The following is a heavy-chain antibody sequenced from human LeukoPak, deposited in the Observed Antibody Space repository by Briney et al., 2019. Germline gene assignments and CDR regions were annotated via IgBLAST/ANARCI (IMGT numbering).Heavy chain of an antibody. V-gene: IGHV4-59*08. CDR2: IYYTGIT. J-gene: IGHJ4*02. CDR1: GGSISSYY. CDR3: ARRRFGGWSPLDY. Sequence: SETLSLTCTVSGGSISSYYWSWIRQPPGKGLEWIGYIYYTGITNYNPSLKSRVTISVDTSKNQFSLNLSSVTAADTAVYYCARRRFGGWSPLDYWGQGTLVSASS. D-gene: IGHD6-19*01.